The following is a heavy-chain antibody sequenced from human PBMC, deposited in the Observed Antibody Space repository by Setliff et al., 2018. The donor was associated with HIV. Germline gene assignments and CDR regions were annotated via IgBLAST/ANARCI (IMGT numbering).Heavy chain of an antibody. CDR1: GYTFTSYY. J-gene: IGHJ4*02. CDR2: INHNSGGG. CDR3: AREGFGNTGDLAMAVLDY. D-gene: IGHD5-18*01. V-gene: IGHV1-2*02. Sequence: ASVKVSCKASGYTFTSYYMHWVRQAPGQGLEWMGWINHNSGGGNYAQKFQGRVTMTRDTSISTAYMELNRLTSDDTAVYFCAREGFGNTGDLAMAVLDYWGQGTLVTVSS.